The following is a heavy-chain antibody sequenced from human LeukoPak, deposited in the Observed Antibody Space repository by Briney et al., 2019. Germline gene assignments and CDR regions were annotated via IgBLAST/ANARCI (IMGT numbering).Heavy chain of an antibody. J-gene: IGHJ4*02. Sequence: GSSVKVSCKASGYTFTSYGISWVRQAPGQGLEWMGWISAYNGNINNPQKLQGRVTMTTDTSTSTAYMELRSLRSDDTAVYYCARERTYYHDSSDYYNERYFDYWGQGTLVTVSS. CDR1: GYTFTSYG. CDR2: ISAYNGNI. D-gene: IGHD3-22*01. CDR3: ARERTYYHDSSDYYNERYFDY. V-gene: IGHV1-18*01.